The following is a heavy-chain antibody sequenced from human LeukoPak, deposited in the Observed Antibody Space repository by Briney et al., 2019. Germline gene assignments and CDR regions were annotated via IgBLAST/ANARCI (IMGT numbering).Heavy chain of an antibody. CDR2: ITSSSTYT. CDR3: AKAQMGYYYDSSGYYGPIDY. Sequence: GGSLRLSCAASGFSFSSYNMNWVRQTPGKGLEWVSSITSSSTYTFYADSVKGRFTISRDNARNSLYLQMNSLRAEDTAVYYCAKAQMGYYYDSSGYYGPIDYWGQGTLVTVSS. D-gene: IGHD3-22*01. V-gene: IGHV3-21*01. CDR1: GFSFSSYN. J-gene: IGHJ4*02.